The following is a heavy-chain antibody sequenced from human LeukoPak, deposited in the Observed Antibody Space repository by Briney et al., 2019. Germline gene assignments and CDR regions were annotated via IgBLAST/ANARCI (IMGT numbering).Heavy chain of an antibody. V-gene: IGHV3-23*01. J-gene: IGHJ4*02. CDR3: VREATGYSFADY. CDR2: LNGDNT. D-gene: IGHD1-26*01. Sequence: GGSLRLSCAASGFTFSSYSMNWARQAPGKGLEWVSALNGDNTYYADSVKGRFTVSRDNSKNTLYLQMNSLTAEDTAVYYCVREATGYSFADYWGQGTLVSVSS. CDR1: GFTFSSYS.